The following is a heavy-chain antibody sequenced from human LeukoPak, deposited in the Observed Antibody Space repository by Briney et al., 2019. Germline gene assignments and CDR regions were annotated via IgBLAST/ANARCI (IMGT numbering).Heavy chain of an antibody. J-gene: IGHJ3*01. CDR3: ARDWLAGNPYHAFDL. Sequence: GGSLRLSCAASAFTFSNYWMSWVRQAPGKGLECVANIKEDGSEEYYVDSVKGRFSISRDNAKNSVYLQMNSLRTEDTAVYYCARDWLAGNPYHAFDLWGKGTMVTVSS. D-gene: IGHD3-9*01. CDR2: IKEDGSEE. V-gene: IGHV3-7*01. CDR1: AFTFSNYW.